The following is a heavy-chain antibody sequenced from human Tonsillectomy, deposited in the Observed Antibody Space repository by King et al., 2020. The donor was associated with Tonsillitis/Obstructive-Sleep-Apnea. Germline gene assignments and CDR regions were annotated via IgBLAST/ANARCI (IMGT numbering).Heavy chain of an antibody. D-gene: IGHD2-2*01. V-gene: IGHV1-24*01. Sequence: QLVQSGAEVKKPGASVKVSCKVSGYTLTELSMQWVRQAPEKGLEWMGGFDPENGERIYAQKLKGRVTVTEDTATDTAYMELSSLRSEDTAVYYCATGVEPVATAYYYYYDMDVWGKGTPVTVSS. CDR1: GYTLTELS. CDR3: ATGVEPVATAYYYYYDMDV. J-gene: IGHJ6*04. CDR2: FDPENGER.